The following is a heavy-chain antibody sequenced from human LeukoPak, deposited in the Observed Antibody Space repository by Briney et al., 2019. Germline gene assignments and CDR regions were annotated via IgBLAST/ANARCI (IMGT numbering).Heavy chain of an antibody. Sequence: SDTLSLTCAVSGDSMNSYYWTWIRQPPGKVLEWVGEINHSGSTNYNPSLKSRVTISVDTSKTQFSLKLSSVTAADTAVYYCASMMLGDSSGYLDYWGQGTLVTVSS. CDR1: GDSMNSYY. V-gene: IGHV4-34*01. CDR2: INHSGST. CDR3: ASMMLGDSSGYLDY. J-gene: IGHJ4*02. D-gene: IGHD3-22*01.